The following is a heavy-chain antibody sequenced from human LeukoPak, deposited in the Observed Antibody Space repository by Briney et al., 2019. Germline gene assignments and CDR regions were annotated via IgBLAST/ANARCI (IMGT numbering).Heavy chain of an antibody. CDR3: ARGYSSSRRTYYYMDV. CDR2: INPSGGST. Sequence: GASVKVSCKASGYTFTSYYMHWVRQAPGQGLEWMGIINPSGGSTSYAQKFQGRVTMTRDTSTSTVYMELSSLRSEDTAVYYCARGYSSSRRTYYYMDVWGKGTTVTVSS. CDR1: GYTFTSYY. J-gene: IGHJ6*03. D-gene: IGHD6-13*01. V-gene: IGHV1-46*01.